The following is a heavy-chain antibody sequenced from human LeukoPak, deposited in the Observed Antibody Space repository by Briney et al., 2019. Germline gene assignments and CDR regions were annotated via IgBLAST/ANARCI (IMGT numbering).Heavy chain of an antibody. CDR1: GGSFSGYY. CDR3: ARGTYYDFWSGYYGPRNSGGMDV. J-gene: IGHJ6*02. D-gene: IGHD3-3*01. Sequence: SETLSLTCAVYGGSFSGYYWSWIRQPPGKGLEWIGEINHSGSTNYNPSPKSRVTISVDTSKNQFSLKLSSVTAADTAVYYCARGTYYDFWSGYYGPRNSGGMDVWGQGTTVTVSS. CDR2: INHSGST. V-gene: IGHV4-34*01.